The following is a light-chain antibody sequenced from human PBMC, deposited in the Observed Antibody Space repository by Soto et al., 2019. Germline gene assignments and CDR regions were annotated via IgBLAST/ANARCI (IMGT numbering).Light chain of an antibody. CDR1: SSDVGNYNY. V-gene: IGLV2-14*01. J-gene: IGLJ1*01. Sequence: QSALTQPASVSGSPGQSITISCTGTSSDVGNYNYVSWFQQHPGKAPKLIIFEVSYRPSGISNRFSGSKSDNTASLTISGLQAEDEAVYYCSSYTTSSTLVFGPGTKLTVL. CDR3: SSYTTSSTLV. CDR2: EVS.